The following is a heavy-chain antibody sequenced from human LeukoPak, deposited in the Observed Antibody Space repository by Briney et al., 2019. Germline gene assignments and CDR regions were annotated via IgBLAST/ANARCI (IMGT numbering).Heavy chain of an antibody. CDR3: ARGDYYGSGSYYPTPDY. V-gene: IGHV3-11*01. Sequence: GGSLRLSCAASGFTFSDYYMSWIRQAPGKGLEWVSYISSSGSAIYYADSVKGRFTISRDNAKNLLYLQMNSLRAEDTAVYYCARGDYYGSGSYYPTPDYWGQGTLVTVSS. J-gene: IGHJ4*02. CDR2: ISSSGSAI. D-gene: IGHD3-10*01. CDR1: GFTFSDYY.